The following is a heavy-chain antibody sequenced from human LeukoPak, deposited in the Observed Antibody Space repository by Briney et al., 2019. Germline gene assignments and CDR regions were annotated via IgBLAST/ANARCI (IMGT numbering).Heavy chain of an antibody. V-gene: IGHV4-61*02. D-gene: IGHD2-2*01. CDR2: IYSSGST. Sequence: SQTLFLTCTVSGGLISSGSYYWSWIRQPAGKGLEWIGRIYSSGSTNYNPALRSRLTISVDTSKNQFSLKLSSVTAADTAVYYCASTICISTSCYPGVVDYWGQGTLVTVSS. CDR3: ASTICISTSCYPGVVDY. J-gene: IGHJ4*02. CDR1: GGLISSGSYY.